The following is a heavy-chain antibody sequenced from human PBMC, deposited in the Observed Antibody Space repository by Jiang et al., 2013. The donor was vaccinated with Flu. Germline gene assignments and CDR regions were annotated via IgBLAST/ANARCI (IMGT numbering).Heavy chain of an antibody. D-gene: IGHD4-17*01. CDR3: ARRRTTVTPNDYFDY. Sequence: KPSETLSLTCAVYGGSFSGYYWSWIRQPPGKGLEWIGEINHSGSTNYNPSLKSRVTISVDTSKNQFSLKLSSVTAADTAVYYCARRRTTVTPNDYFDYWGQGTLVTVSS. J-gene: IGHJ4*02. CDR1: GGSFSGYY. CDR2: INHSGST. V-gene: IGHV4-34*01.